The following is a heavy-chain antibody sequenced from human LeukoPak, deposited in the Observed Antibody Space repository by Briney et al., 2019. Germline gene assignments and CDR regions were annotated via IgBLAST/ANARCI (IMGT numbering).Heavy chain of an antibody. CDR3: ARRTMEMVIAPFDY. CDR1: GYTFTSYG. CDR2: ISAYNGNT. V-gene: IGHV1-18*01. D-gene: IGHD3-22*01. Sequence: GPVKVSCKASGYTFTSYGISWVRQAPGQGLEWMGWISAYNGNTNYAQKLQGRVTMTTDTSTSTAYMELRSLRSDDTAVYYCARRTMEMVIAPFDYWGQGTLVTVSS. J-gene: IGHJ4*02.